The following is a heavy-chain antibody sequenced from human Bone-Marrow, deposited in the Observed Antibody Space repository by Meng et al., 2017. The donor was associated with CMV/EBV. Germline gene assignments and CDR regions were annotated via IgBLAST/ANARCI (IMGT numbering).Heavy chain of an antibody. D-gene: IGHD1-26*01. J-gene: IGHJ4*02. CDR3: ARDGWGGGSPTIDY. CDR2: IYHSGST. V-gene: IGHV4-38-2*02. CDR1: GFTFSNAW. Sequence: GSLRLSCAASGFTFSNAWMSWVRQAPGKGLEWIGSIYHSGSTYYNPSLKSRVTISVDTSKSQFSRKLSSVTAADTAVYYCARDGWGGGSPTIDYWGQGTLVTVSS.